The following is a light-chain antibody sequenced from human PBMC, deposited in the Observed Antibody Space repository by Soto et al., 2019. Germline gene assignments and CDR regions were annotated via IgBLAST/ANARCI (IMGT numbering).Light chain of an antibody. CDR3: GTWDTSLSAGV. J-gene: IGLJ3*02. CDR2: DNN. Sequence: QSVLTQPPSVSAAPGQEVTISCSGSNSNIGKNYVSWYQQIPGTAPKLLIYDNNKRPSGIPDRFSASKSGASATLGITGLXTGDEADYYCGTWDTSLSAGVFGGGTKVTVL. CDR1: NSNIGKNY. V-gene: IGLV1-51*01.